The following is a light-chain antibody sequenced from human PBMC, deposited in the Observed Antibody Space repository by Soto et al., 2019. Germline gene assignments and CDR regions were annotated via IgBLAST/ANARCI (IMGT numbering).Light chain of an antibody. CDR3: QQYNRYWT. J-gene: IGKJ1*01. CDR1: QSISTW. Sequence: DIQMTQSPSTLSASVGDRVTITCRASQSISTWLAWYQHKPGKAPKVLIYKASNLESGVPSRFSGSGSGTEFTLTISSLQPDDFATYYCQQYNRYWTFGQGTKVEIK. V-gene: IGKV1-5*03. CDR2: KAS.